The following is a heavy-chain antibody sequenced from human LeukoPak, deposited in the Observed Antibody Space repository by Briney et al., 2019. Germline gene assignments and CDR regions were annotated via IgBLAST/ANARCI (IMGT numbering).Heavy chain of an antibody. J-gene: IGHJ4*02. CDR1: GFTFSDYW. V-gene: IGHV3-74*01. Sequence: GGSLRLSCAASGFTFSDYWMHWVRQAPGKGLVWVSRINSDGSSTTYADSVKGRFTISKDNAKNTLYLQMNTLRVEDTAVYYCAWDRVALGDSWGQGTLVTVCS. CDR2: INSDGSST. D-gene: IGHD3-3*01. CDR3: AWDRVALGDS.